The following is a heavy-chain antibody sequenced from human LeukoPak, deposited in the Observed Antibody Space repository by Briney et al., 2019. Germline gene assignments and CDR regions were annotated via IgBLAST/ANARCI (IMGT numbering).Heavy chain of an antibody. CDR1: GFTFSSYE. Sequence: GGSLRLSCAASGFTFSSYEMNWVRQAPGKGLEWVSYISSSGSTIYYADSVKGRFTISRDNAKNSLYLQMNSLRAEDTAVYYCARELGGPHFDYWGQETLVTVSS. CDR3: ARELGGPHFDY. D-gene: IGHD2-15*01. CDR2: ISSSGSTI. V-gene: IGHV3-48*03. J-gene: IGHJ4*02.